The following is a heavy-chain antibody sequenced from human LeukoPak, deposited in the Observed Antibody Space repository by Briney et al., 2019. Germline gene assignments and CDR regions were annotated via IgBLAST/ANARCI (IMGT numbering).Heavy chain of an antibody. J-gene: IGHJ4*02. CDR3: ARYCSSTSCILRGFDY. V-gene: IGHV4-38-2*01. D-gene: IGHD2-2*01. Sequence: SETLSLTCSVSGYSFTSGHYWGWIRPPPGKGLEWIGNIYHTGSTHYNPSLKRRVTISVDTSKNQFSLKLSSVTAADTAVYYCARYCSSTSCILRGFDYWGQGTLVTVSS. CDR2: IYHTGST. CDR1: GYSFTSGHY.